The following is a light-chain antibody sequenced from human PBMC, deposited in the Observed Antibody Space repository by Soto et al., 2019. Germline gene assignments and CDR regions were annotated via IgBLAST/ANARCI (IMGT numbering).Light chain of an antibody. Sequence: QSALTQPASVSGSPGQSITISCTGTSSDVGAYNYVSWYQQYPGKAPKVIIFEVRKRPSGVSNRFSGSKSGDTASLTISGLQAEDEPDYYCSSYRSSTTFVFGTGTKLTVL. CDR2: EVR. CDR3: SSYRSSTTFV. J-gene: IGLJ1*01. CDR1: SSDVGAYNY. V-gene: IGLV2-14*01.